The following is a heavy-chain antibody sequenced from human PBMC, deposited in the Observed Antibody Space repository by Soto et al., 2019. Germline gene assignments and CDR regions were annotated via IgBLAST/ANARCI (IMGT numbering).Heavy chain of an antibody. CDR1: GGSISSGGYY. J-gene: IGHJ6*02. CDR2: IYYSGST. CDR3: ARDLRGGSYGMDV. Sequence: SETLSLTCTVSGGSISSGGYYWSWIRQHPGKGLEWIGYIYYSGSTYYNPSLKSRVTISVDTSKNQFSLKLSSVTAADTAVYYGARDLRGGSYGMDVWGQGTTVTVSS. D-gene: IGHD3-10*01. V-gene: IGHV4-31*03.